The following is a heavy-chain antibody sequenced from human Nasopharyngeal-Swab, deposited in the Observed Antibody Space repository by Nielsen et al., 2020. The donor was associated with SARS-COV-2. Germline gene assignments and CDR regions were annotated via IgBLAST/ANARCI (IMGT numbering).Heavy chain of an antibody. CDR2: ISSSSSDI. D-gene: IGHD2-15*01. CDR1: GFRDYS. Sequence: GESLKISCVDSGFRDYSMNWVRQAPGKGLEWVSSISSSSSDIYYADSVKGRFTISRDSAKNSLYLQMNNLRAEDTAVYYCARGYCSSGSCYAKHYGMDLWGQGTTVTVSS. J-gene: IGHJ6*02. V-gene: IGHV3-21*01. CDR3: ARGYCSSGSCYAKHYGMDL.